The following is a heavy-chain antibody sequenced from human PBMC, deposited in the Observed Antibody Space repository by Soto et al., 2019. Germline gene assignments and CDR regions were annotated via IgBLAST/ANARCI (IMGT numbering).Heavy chain of an antibody. J-gene: IGHJ5*02. CDR3: AKGSIVGATKDWFDP. D-gene: IGHD1-26*01. Sequence: PVGSLRLSCAASGFTFSSYGMYWVRQAPGKGLEWVAVISYDGSSKYYADSVKGRLTTSRDNSENTLYLQMNSLRAEDTAVYYCAKGSIVGATKDWFDPWGQGTLVTVSS. CDR1: GFTFSSYG. V-gene: IGHV3-30*18. CDR2: ISYDGSSK.